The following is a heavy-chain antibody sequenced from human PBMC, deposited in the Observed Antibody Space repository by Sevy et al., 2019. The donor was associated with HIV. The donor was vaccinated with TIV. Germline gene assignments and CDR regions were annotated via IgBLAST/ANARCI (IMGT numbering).Heavy chain of an antibody. J-gene: IGHJ6*02. D-gene: IGHD3-3*01. V-gene: IGHV1-69*13. CDR2: IIPIFGTA. CDR1: GGTFSSYA. Sequence: ASVKVSCKASGGTFSSYAISWVRQAPGQGLEWMGGIIPIFGTANYAQKFQGRVTITADESTSTAYMELSSLRSEETAGYYCARGGVLRFLKADYGMDVWGQGPRSPSP. CDR3: ARGGVLRFLKADYGMDV.